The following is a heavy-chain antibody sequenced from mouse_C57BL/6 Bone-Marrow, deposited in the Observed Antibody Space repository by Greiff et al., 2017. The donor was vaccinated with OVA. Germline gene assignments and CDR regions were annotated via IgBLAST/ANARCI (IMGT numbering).Heavy chain of an antibody. CDR3: AIPLANWDGFAY. CDR1: GYTFTSYW. D-gene: IGHD4-1*01. CDR2: IHPSDSDT. J-gene: IGHJ3*01. V-gene: IGHV1-74*01. Sequence: QVQLKESGAELARPGASVKLSCKASGYTFTSYWMHWVKQRPGQGLEWIGRIHPSDSDTNYNQKFKGKATLTVDKSSSTAYMQLSSLTSEDSAVYYCAIPLANWDGFAYWGQGTLVTVSA.